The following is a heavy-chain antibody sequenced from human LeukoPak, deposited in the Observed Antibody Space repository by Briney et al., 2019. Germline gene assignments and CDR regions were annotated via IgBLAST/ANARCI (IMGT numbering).Heavy chain of an antibody. CDR2: IDDSGDT. CDR3: ARQSAGIRDFDP. J-gene: IGHJ5*02. D-gene: IGHD3-9*01. Sequence: PPETMEPPCPESGGSTAGIYTSWIRHPPGKALELIAYIDDSGDTNSNPSLKIRVTTSVDRSSNQLSLRLNSVTAAGTVFYYSARQSAGIRDFDPWGQGTLVTVSS. CDR1: GGSTAGIY. V-gene: IGHV4-59*08.